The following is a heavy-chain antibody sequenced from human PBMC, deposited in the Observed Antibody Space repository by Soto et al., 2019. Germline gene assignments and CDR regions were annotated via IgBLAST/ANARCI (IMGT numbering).Heavy chain of an antibody. V-gene: IGHV3-11*01. Sequence: QEQLVESGGGLVKPGGSLRLSCAASGFIFNDYYMSWILQAPGKGLEWVAYISSGASTISYADSVKGRFTISRDNTKNLLYLQMNSMRAEDTAVYYCARDLKAVVNHIHYNHYGLDVWGQGTTVTVSS. D-gene: IGHD3-22*01. CDR1: GFIFNDYY. CDR2: ISSGASTI. CDR3: ARDLKAVVNHIHYNHYGLDV. J-gene: IGHJ6*02.